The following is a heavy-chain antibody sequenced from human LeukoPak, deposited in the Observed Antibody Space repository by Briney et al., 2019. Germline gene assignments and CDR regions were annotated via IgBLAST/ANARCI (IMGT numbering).Heavy chain of an antibody. CDR1: GYSFTSSW. V-gene: IGHV5-51*01. D-gene: IGHD3-22*01. CDR3: ARVDYDNPFDY. J-gene: IGHJ4*02. Sequence: GEPLKTSAKGSGYSFTSSWSGGVRQLPGKGLGGLGVIYPGDSDTRYSPSFQGQVTISADKSISTAYLQWSSLKASDTAMDYCARVDYDNPFDYWGQGTLVTVSS. CDR2: IYPGDSDT.